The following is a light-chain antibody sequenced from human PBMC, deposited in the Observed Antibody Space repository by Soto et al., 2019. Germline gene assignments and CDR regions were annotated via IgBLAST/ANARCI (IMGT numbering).Light chain of an antibody. J-gene: IGKJ5*01. CDR2: GAS. CDR3: QQYGSSIT. Sequence: EIVLTQSPGTLSLSPGERATLYCGASQSVSSSYLAWYQQKPGQAPRLLIYGASSRATGIPDRFSGSGSGTDFTLTISRLEPEDFAVYYCQQYGSSITFGQGTRLEIK. CDR1: QSVSSSY. V-gene: IGKV3-20*01.